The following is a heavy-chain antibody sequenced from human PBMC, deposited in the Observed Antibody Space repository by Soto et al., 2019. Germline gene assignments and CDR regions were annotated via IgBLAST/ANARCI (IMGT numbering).Heavy chain of an antibody. V-gene: IGHV4-34*01. CDR3: ARGIAFDY. J-gene: IGHJ4*02. Sequence: SETLSLTCAVYGGSFSGYYWSWIRQPPGKGLEWIGEINHSGSTNYNPSLKSRVTISVDTSKNQFSLKLSSVTAADTAVYYCARGIAFDYWGQGTLVTVSS. D-gene: IGHD6-13*01. CDR2: INHSGST. CDR1: GGSFSGYY.